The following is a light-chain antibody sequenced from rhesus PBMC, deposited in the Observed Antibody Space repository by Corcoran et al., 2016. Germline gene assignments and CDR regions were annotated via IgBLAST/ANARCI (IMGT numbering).Light chain of an antibody. Sequence: SYDPSQPSSVSVSPGQTARITCGDDNSGTEAVHWHQQKPPQAPVWVIYSNSERPSGIPERFSGSKAGNTATLTISGVEAGDEADYHCQVWDISSDQYIFGSGTRLTVL. J-gene: IGLJ1*01. V-gene: IGLV3-44*01. CDR2: SNS. CDR3: QVWDISSDQYI. CDR1: NSGTEA.